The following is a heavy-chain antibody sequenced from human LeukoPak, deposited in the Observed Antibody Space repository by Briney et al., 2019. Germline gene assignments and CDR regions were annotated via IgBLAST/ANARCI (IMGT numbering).Heavy chain of an antibody. J-gene: IGHJ3*02. CDR3: ARGGLISLAYTPLGAFDI. CDR1: GGSISSSSYY. V-gene: IGHV4-39*07. CDR2: IYYSGST. Sequence: SETLSLTCTVSGGSISSSSYYWGWIRQPPGQGLEWIGSIYYSGSTYYNPSLKSRVTISVDTSMNQFSLQLTSVTPEDTAIYYCARGGLISLAYTPLGAFDIWGQGTMVSVSS. D-gene: IGHD3-16*01.